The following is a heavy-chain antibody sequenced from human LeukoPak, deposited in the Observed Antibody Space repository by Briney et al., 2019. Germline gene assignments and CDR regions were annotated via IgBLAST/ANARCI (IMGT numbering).Heavy chain of an antibody. V-gene: IGHV4-39*02. J-gene: IGHJ4*02. D-gene: IGHD1-1*01. CDR2: IFYTGAS. CDR1: GDSISGTLYY. CDR3: ARGPVRARYYFDF. Sequence: SETLSLTCSVSGDSISGTLYYWGWIRQPPGKGLEWIGSIFYTGASSYSPSLKSRVTIFVDTSKSHFSLNLRSVSAADTAVYYCARGPVRARYYFDFWGQGTLVTVSS.